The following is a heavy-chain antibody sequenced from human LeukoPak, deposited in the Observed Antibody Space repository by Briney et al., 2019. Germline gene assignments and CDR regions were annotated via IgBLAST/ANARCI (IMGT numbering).Heavy chain of an antibody. CDR2: INPNSGGT. CDR1: GYTFTGYY. J-gene: IGHJ4*02. Sequence: ASVKVSCKASGYTFTGYYMHWVGQAPGQGLEWMGWINPNSGGTNYAQKFQGRVTMTRDTSISTAYMELSRLRSDDTAVYYCARYPGYYYDSSGYSGPPDYWGQGTLVTVSS. V-gene: IGHV1-2*02. D-gene: IGHD3-22*01. CDR3: ARYPGYYYDSSGYSGPPDY.